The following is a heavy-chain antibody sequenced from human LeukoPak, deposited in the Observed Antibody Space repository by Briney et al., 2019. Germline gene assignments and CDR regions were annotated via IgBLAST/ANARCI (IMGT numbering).Heavy chain of an antibody. CDR1: GFTFSSYG. D-gene: IGHD3-3*01. CDR2: ISYDGSNK. V-gene: IGHV3-30*18. CDR3: AKGLMDFWSGYYMDY. Sequence: GGSLRLSCAASGFTFSSYGMHWVRQAPGKGLEWVAVISYDGSNKYYADSVKGRFTISRDNSKNTLYLQMNSLRAEDTAVYYCAKGLMDFWSGYYMDYWGQGTLVTVSS. J-gene: IGHJ4*02.